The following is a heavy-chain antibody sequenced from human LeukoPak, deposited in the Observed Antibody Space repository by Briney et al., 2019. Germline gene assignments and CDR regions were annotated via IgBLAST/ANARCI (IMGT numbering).Heavy chain of an antibody. D-gene: IGHD2-2*02. CDR3: ARVRRYCSSTSCYTPGY. CDR2: INPSGGST. Sequence: GASVKVSCKASGYTFTGYYMHWVRQAPGQGLEWMGIINPSGGSTSYAQKFQGRVTMTRDTSTSTVYMELSSLRSEDTAVYYCARVRRYCSSTSCYTPGYWGQGTLVTVSS. CDR1: GYTFTGYY. J-gene: IGHJ4*02. V-gene: IGHV1-46*01.